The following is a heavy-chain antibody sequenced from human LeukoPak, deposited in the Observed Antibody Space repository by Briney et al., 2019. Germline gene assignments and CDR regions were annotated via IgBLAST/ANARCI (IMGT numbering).Heavy chain of an antibody. Sequence: PSETLSLTCTVSGASISTSYWYWIRQPPGKGLEWIGYIHYSGDINYNPSLKSRVTISAYTSKNQLSLKLSSVTAADTAVYYCARGSPYDTSGYDAFDIWGQGTVVTVSS. D-gene: IGHD3-22*01. J-gene: IGHJ3*02. CDR3: ARGSPYDTSGYDAFDI. CDR2: IHYSGDI. CDR1: GASISTSY. V-gene: IGHV4-59*01.